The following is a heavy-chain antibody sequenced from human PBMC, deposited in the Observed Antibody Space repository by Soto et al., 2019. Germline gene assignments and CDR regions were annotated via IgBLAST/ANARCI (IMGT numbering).Heavy chain of an antibody. CDR2: IYPGDSDT. V-gene: IGHV5-51*01. CDR1: GYSFTTYW. CDR3: ARHSTSAPKDY. J-gene: IGHJ4*01. D-gene: IGHD3-10*01. Sequence: PGESLKISCKGSGYSFTTYWIAWVRQMPGKGLEWVGIIYPGDSDTRYSPSFEGHVTISVDKSISTAFLQWNSLKASDNAIYYCARHSTSAPKDYWGXGTLVNVSS.